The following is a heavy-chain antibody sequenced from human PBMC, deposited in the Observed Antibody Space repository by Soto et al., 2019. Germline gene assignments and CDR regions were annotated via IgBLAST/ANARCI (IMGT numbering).Heavy chain of an antibody. CDR1: GFTFSSYG. D-gene: IGHD6-6*01. J-gene: IGHJ6*02. CDR3: AKGRSSSSPYDGMDV. CDR2: ISYDGSNK. Sequence: QVQLVESGGGVVQPGRSLRLSCAASGFTFSSYGMHWVRQAPGTGLEWVAVISYDGSNKYYADSVKGRFTISRDNYKNTRYLQRNSRRAEDTAVYYCAKGRSSSSPYDGMDVWGQGTTVTVSS. V-gene: IGHV3-30*18.